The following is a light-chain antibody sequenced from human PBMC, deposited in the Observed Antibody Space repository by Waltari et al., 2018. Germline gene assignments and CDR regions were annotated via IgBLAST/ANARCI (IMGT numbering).Light chain of an antibody. Sequence: QSVLTQPPSVSGAPGQRVTISCTGSSPHIGAGLDVHWYPQVPGTAPNLLIYISNTRASGVPERFSGSTSGNSASLAIAGLQAEDEADYYCQSHDINLSSWVFGGGTKLTVL. CDR1: SPHIGAGLD. CDR3: QSHDINLSSWV. CDR2: ISN. J-gene: IGLJ3*02. V-gene: IGLV1-40*01.